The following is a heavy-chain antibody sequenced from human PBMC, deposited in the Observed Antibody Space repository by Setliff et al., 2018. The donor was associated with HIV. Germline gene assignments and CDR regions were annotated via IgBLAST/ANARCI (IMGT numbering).Heavy chain of an antibody. CDR3: ARRAYCSSTTCFDN. CDR1: GFTFGDYA. J-gene: IGHJ4*02. D-gene: IGHD2-2*01. Sequence: GGSLRLSCTASGFTFGDYAMSWVRQAPGKGLEWVGFIRSKAYGGTTEYAASVKGRFTISRDDSKNTLYLQMNSLRAEDTAVYYCARRAYCSSTTCFDNWGQGTLVTVSS. CDR2: IRSKAYGGTT. V-gene: IGHV3-49*04.